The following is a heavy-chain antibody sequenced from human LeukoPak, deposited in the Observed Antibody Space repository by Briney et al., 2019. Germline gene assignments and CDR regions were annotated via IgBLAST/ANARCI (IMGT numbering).Heavy chain of an antibody. Sequence: KSSQTLSLTCTVSGGSISSGGYYWSWIRQHPGKGLEWIGYIYYSGSTYYNPSLKSRVTISVDTSKNQFSLKLSSVPAADTAVYYCARAGFLLGLDYWGQGTLVTVSS. J-gene: IGHJ4*02. CDR3: ARAGFLLGLDY. CDR2: IYYSGST. V-gene: IGHV4-31*03. CDR1: GGSISSGGYY. D-gene: IGHD1-26*01.